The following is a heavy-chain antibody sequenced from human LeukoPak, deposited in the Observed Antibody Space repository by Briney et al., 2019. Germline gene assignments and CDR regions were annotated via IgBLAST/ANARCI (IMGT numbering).Heavy chain of an antibody. Sequence: ASVKVSCKASGYTFTGYYMHWVRQAPGQGLEWMGWINPNSGGTNYAQKFQGRVTMTRDTSISTAYMELSRLRSDDTAVYYCAREKYYYDSSGYYWNWGQGTLVTVSS. V-gene: IGHV1-2*02. CDR3: AREKYYYDSSGYYWN. CDR2: INPNSGGT. CDR1: GYTFTGYY. D-gene: IGHD3-22*01. J-gene: IGHJ4*02.